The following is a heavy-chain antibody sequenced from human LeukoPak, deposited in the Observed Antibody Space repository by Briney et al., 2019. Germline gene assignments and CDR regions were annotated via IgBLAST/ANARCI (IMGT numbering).Heavy chain of an antibody. Sequence: ASVKVSCKASGYTFTPYYMHWVRQAPGQGVEGMGWINPNSGGTNYAQKFQHRVTMTRDTSISTAYMELGRLRSDDTAVYYCARSPHILTGENFDYWGQGTLVTVSS. CDR1: GYTFTPYY. CDR3: ARSPHILTGENFDY. CDR2: INPNSGGT. D-gene: IGHD3-9*01. V-gene: IGHV1-2*02. J-gene: IGHJ4*02.